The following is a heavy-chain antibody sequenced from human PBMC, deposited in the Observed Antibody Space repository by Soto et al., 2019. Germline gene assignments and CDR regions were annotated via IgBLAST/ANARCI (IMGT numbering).Heavy chain of an antibody. CDR3: ARDYHNSFDY. Sequence: KTSETLSLTCTVSGGSISSYYWSWIRQPPGKGLEWIGYIYYSGSTNYNPSLKSRVTISVDTSKNQFSLKLSSVTAADTAVYYCARDYHNSFDYWGQGTLVTVSS. J-gene: IGHJ4*02. CDR2: IYYSGST. D-gene: IGHD2-2*01. CDR1: GGSISSYY. V-gene: IGHV4-59*01.